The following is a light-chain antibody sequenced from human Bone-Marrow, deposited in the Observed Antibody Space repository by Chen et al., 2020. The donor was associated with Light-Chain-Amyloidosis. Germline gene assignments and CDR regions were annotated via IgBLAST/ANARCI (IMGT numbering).Light chain of an antibody. V-gene: IGLV2-14*01. CDR3: SSYTITNTLV. J-gene: IGLJ1*01. Sequence: QSALTQPASVSGSPGPSITISCTGTSSDVGGDNHVSWYPQHPDKAPKLMIYEVTNRPSWVPARFSGSKSDNTASLTISGLQTEDEADYFCSSYTITNTLVFGSGTRVTVL. CDR1: SSDVGGDNH. CDR2: EVT.